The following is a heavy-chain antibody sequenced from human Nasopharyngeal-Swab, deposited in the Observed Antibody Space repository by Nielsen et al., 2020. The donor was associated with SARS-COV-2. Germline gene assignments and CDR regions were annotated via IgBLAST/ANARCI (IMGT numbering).Heavy chain of an antibody. CDR3: ARDKGGDYDPSYAFDI. J-gene: IGHJ3*02. D-gene: IGHD4-17*01. V-gene: IGHV4-59*01. CDR2: IYYSGST. Sequence: ESLKISCAASGFTFSSYGMHWIRQPPGKGLEWIGYIYYSGSTNYNPSLKSRVTISVDTSKNQFSLKLSSVTAADTAVYYCARDKGGDYDPSYAFDIWGQGTMVTVSS. CDR1: GFTFSSYG.